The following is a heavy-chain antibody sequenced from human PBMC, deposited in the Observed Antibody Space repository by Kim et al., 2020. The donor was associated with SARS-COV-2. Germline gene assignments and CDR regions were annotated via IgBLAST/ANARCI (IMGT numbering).Heavy chain of an antibody. V-gene: IGHV3-11*06. CDR1: GFTFSDYY. CDR2: ISSSSSYT. CDR3: ARDSIAVAGTVGYGMDV. Sequence: GGSLRLSCAASGFTFSDYYMSWIRQAPGKGLEWVSYISSSSSYTNYADSVKGRFTISRDNAKNSLYLQMNSLRAEDTAVYYCARDSIAVAGTVGYGMDVWGQGTTVTVSS. D-gene: IGHD6-19*01. J-gene: IGHJ6*02.